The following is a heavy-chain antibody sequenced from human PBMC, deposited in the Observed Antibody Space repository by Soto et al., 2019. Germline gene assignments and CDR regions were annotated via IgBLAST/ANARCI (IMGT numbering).Heavy chain of an antibody. CDR1: VVTLISYA. CDR3: ARDKFDCSSTSCKSGYGMDV. CDR2: VIPIFGTA. V-gene: IGHV1-69*13. D-gene: IGHD2-2*01. Sequence: GASVKLSYTASVVTLISYAISCVREAPGQGLKWMGGVIPIFGTATFAQKFQGRVTMTADESTSTAYMEVSSLRSEDTAVYYCARDKFDCSSTSCKSGYGMDVWGLGTTVTVSS. J-gene: IGHJ6*02.